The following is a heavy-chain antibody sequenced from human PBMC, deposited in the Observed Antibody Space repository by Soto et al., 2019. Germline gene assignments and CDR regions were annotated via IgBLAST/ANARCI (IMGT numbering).Heavy chain of an antibody. CDR2: IKQDGSEK. CDR1: GFAFSSYW. Sequence: LRLSCAASGFAFSSYWMSWVRQAPGKGLEWVANIKQDGSEKYYVDSVKGRFTISRDNAKNSLYLQMNSLRAEDTAVYYCARDVFGRELFNYLDYGGQGT. V-gene: IGHV3-7*03. CDR3: ARDVFGRELFNYLDY. J-gene: IGHJ4*02. D-gene: IGHD1-26*01.